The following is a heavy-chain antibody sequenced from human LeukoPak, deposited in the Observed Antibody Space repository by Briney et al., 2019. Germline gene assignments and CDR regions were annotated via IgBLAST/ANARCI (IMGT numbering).Heavy chain of an antibody. J-gene: IGHJ4*02. D-gene: IGHD1-26*01. V-gene: IGHV5-10-1*01. Sequence: GESLKISCKGSGYSFTSYWISWVRQMPGKGLEWVGRIDPSDSYTNYSPSFQGHVTISADKSISTAYLQWSSLKASDTAMYYCARHLNSGSYYDYWGQGTLVTVSS. CDR1: GYSFTSYW. CDR3: ARHLNSGSYYDY. CDR2: IDPSDSYT.